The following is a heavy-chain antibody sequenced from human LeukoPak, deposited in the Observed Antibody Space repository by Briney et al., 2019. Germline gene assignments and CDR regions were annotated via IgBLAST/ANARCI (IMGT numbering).Heavy chain of an antibody. CDR2: ISGSGGST. CDR3: AKDRQISGSGDSGSDY. V-gene: IGHV3-23*01. D-gene: IGHD1-26*01. Sequence: GGSLRLSCAASGFTFSSYAMSWVRQAPGKGLEWVSAISGSGGSTYYADSVKGRFTISRDNSKNTLYLQMNSLRAEDTAVYYCAKDRQISGSGDSGSDYWGQGTLVTVSS. J-gene: IGHJ4*02. CDR1: GFTFSSYA.